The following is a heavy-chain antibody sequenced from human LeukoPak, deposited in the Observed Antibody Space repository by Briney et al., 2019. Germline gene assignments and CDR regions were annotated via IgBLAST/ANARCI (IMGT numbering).Heavy chain of an antibody. CDR1: GFTFSRHW. CDR2: IKQDGSET. V-gene: IGHV3-7*01. CDR3: LPPPDIVVDTWLYAFDY. Sequence: SGGSLRLSCAASGFTFSRHWMSWVRQAPGKGLEWVGNIKQDGSETYYVDSVKGRFNISRDNAQNSLYLQMNSLRAEDTAVYYCLPPPDIVVDTWLYAFDYWGQGTLVTVSS. J-gene: IGHJ4*02. D-gene: IGHD2-2*01.